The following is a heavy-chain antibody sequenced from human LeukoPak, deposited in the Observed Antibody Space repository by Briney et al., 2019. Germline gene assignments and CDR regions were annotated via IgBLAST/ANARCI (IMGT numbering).Heavy chain of an antibody. Sequence: SVKVSCKASGGTFSSYAISWVRQAPGQGLEWMGRIIPILGIANYAQKFQGRVTITADKSTSTAYMELSSLRSEDTAVCYCARSTVLTGYHDYWGQGTLVTVSS. D-gene: IGHD3-9*01. CDR3: ARSTVLTGYHDY. V-gene: IGHV1-69*04. CDR1: GGTFSSYA. CDR2: IIPILGIA. J-gene: IGHJ4*02.